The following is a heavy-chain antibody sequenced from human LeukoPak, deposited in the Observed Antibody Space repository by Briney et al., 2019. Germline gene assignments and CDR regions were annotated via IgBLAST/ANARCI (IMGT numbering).Heavy chain of an antibody. J-gene: IGHJ1*01. CDR1: GGSISSSSYY. Sequence: SETLSLTCTVSGGSISSSSYYWGWIRQPPGKGLEWIGSIYYSGSIYYNPSLKSRPTISVATSRNQFSLKLRSVTAADTAVYYCSMNSGSHLGAGAEYFQHWGQGTLVTVSS. CDR2: IYYSGSI. D-gene: IGHD1-26*01. V-gene: IGHV4-39*01. CDR3: SMNSGSHLGAGAEYFQH.